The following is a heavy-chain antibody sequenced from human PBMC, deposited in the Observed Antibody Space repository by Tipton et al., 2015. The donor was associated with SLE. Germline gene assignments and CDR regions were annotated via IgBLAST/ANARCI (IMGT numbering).Heavy chain of an antibody. CDR2: IYYSGST. CDR1: GGSISSSSYY. V-gene: IGHV4-39*01. Sequence: TLSLTCTVSGGSISSSSYYWGWIRQPPGKGLEWIGSIYYSGSTYYNPSLKSRVTISVDTSKNQFSLKLSSVTAADTAVYYCARLTYYYYKDVWGKGTTVTVSS. J-gene: IGHJ6*03. CDR3: ARLTYYYYKDV.